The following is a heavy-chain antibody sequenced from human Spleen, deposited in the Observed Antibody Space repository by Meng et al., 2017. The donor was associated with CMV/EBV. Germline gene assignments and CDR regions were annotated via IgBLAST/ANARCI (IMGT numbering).Heavy chain of an antibody. CDR2: ISAYNGDT. Sequence: FPDYGISWVRQARGQGPEWVGWISAYNGDTNYARHLRGRVTMTTDTSTTTAYMELRSLRSDDTAVYYCARDLQYCGSTSCYDDCFDPWGQGTLVTVSS. D-gene: IGHD2-2*01. J-gene: IGHJ5*02. CDR1: FPDYG. CDR3: ARDLQYCGSTSCYDDCFDP. V-gene: IGHV1-18*01.